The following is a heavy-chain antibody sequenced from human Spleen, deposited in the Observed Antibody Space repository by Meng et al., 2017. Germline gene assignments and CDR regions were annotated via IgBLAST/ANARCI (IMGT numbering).Heavy chain of an antibody. V-gene: IGHV4-34*01. CDR2: INHSGST. J-gene: IGHJ4*02. D-gene: IGHD6-19*01. CDR3: ARGRNTQQWLVGRKVTDY. CDR1: GGSFSGYY. Sequence: QVQLQQWGAGLLKPSETLSLTCVVYGGSFSGYYWSWIRQPPGKGLEWIGEINHSGSTNYNPSLKSRVTISVDTSKNQFSLKLSSVTAADTAVYYCARGRNTQQWLVGRKVTDYWAREPWSPSPQ.